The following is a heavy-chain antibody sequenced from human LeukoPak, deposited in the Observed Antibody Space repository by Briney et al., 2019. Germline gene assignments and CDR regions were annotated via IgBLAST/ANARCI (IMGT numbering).Heavy chain of an antibody. CDR1: GGTFSSYA. CDR3: ARDRYDSSGYYSSLHY. D-gene: IGHD3-22*01. CDR2: VIPIFGTA. Sequence: SVKVSCKASGGTFSSYAISWVRQAPGQGLEWMGGVIPIFGTANYAQKFQGRVTITTDESTSTAYMELSSLRSEDTAVYYCARDRYDSSGYYSSLHYWGQGTLVTVSS. J-gene: IGHJ4*02. V-gene: IGHV1-69*05.